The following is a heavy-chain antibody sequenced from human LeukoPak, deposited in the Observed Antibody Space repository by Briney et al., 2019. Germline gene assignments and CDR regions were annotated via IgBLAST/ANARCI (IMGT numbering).Heavy chain of an antibody. CDR2: IYFTGTI. CDR1: GGGGSISSHY. Sequence: PSETLSLTCTVSGGGGSISSHYWSWIRQPAGKGLEWIGRIYFTGTITYNPSLESRVTMSIDTSKNQFSLKLSSVTAADTAVYYCARGFLDILTGYYIMGVYYYYYHYMDVWGKGTTVTVSS. D-gene: IGHD3-9*01. V-gene: IGHV4-4*07. J-gene: IGHJ6*03. CDR3: ARGFLDILTGYYIMGVYYYYYHYMDV.